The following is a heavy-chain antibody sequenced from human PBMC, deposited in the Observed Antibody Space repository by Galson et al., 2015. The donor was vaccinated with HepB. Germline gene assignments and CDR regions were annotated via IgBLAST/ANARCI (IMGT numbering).Heavy chain of an antibody. CDR1: GGSISTNSYY. D-gene: IGHD3-22*01. J-gene: IGHJ4*02. CDR2: IHTTGST. V-gene: IGHV4-61*02. Sequence: TLSLTCIVSGGSISTNSYYWSWIRQPAGKGLEWIGRIHTTGSTDYNPSFESRVIMSLDTSKNQFFLRLTSVTAADTAVYYCASENVWYDNSGIGERWGQGTLVTVSS. CDR3: ASENVWYDNSGIGER.